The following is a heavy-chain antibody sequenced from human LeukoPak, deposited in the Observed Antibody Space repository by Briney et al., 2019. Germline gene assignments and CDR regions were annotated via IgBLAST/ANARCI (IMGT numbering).Heavy chain of an antibody. D-gene: IGHD3-10*01. CDR2: ISWNSGSI. CDR1: GFTFDDYA. Sequence: GGSLRLSCAASGFTFDDYAMHWVRQAPGKGLEWVSGISWNSGSIGYADSVKGRFTISRDNAKNSLYLQMNSLRAVDTALYYCAKDMFTMVRGVMNYWGQGTLVTVSS. J-gene: IGHJ4*02. CDR3: AKDMFTMVRGVMNY. V-gene: IGHV3-9*01.